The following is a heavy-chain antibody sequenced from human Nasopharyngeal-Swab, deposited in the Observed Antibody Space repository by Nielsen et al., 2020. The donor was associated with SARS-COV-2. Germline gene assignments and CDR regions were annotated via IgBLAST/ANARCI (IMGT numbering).Heavy chain of an antibody. V-gene: IGHV3-21*04. CDR1: GFTFSSYS. CDR2: IGSSSTYI. Sequence: GESLKISCAASGFTFSSYSMNWVRQAPGKGLEWVSSIGSSSTYIYYADSVKGRFTISRDNAKNSLYLQMNSLRAEDTAVYYCAKDQATSIVGADDAFDIWGQGTMVTVSS. D-gene: IGHD1-26*01. J-gene: IGHJ3*02. CDR3: AKDQATSIVGADDAFDI.